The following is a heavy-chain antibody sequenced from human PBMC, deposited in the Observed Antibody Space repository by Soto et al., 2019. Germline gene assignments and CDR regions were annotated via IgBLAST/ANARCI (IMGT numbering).Heavy chain of an antibody. J-gene: IGHJ3*02. D-gene: IGHD3-9*01. CDR3: AREQHYDILTGPANDAFDI. V-gene: IGHV1-46*03. CDR1: GYTFTSYY. CDR2: INPSGGST. Sequence: ASVKVSCKASGYTFTSYYMHWVRQAPGQGLEWMGIINPSGGSTSYAQKFQGRVTMTRDTSTSTVYMELSSLRSEDTAVYYCAREQHYDILTGPANDAFDIWGQGTMVTVSS.